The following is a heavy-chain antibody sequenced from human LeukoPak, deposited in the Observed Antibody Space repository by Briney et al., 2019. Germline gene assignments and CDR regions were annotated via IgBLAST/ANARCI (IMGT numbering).Heavy chain of an antibody. Sequence: QTLSLTCVISGDSVSNDRTAWDCISPSPSRGLEWLGRTYYRSKRYDDYAVSLKSRITINPDTSKNHFSLNLKSVTPEDTAVYYCAREARGMDVWGKGTTVTVSS. CDR3: AREARGMDV. J-gene: IGHJ6*04. CDR1: GDSVSNDRTA. D-gene: IGHD5-12*01. CDR2: TYYRSKRYD. V-gene: IGHV6-1*01.